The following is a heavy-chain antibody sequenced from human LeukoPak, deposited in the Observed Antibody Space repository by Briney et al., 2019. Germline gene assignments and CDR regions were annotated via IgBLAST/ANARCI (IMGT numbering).Heavy chain of an antibody. J-gene: IGHJ4*02. CDR3: ARNGLGEWELLHV. V-gene: IGHV3-74*01. Sequence: GGSLRLSCAASGFTFSRYWMHWVRQVPGKGLVWVSRINRDGSIISYADSVRGRFTISRDNAKNTLYLQMNGLRAEDTAVYYCARNGLGEWELLHVWGQGTLVTVSS. D-gene: IGHD1-26*01. CDR1: GFTFSRYW. CDR2: INRDGSII.